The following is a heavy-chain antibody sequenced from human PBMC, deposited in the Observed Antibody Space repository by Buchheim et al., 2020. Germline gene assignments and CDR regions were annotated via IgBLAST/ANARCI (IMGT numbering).Heavy chain of an antibody. CDR3: AKEGPGGGWYNFIH. Sequence: EVQLLQSGGGLVQPGGSLRLSCAASEFTFSSFAMTWVRQAPGKGLEWVASISGSGVITYYVDSVKGRFTISRDHSKNTLYLQMDSLRVDDTAMYYCAKEGPGGGWYNFIHWGQGTL. V-gene: IGHV3-23*01. D-gene: IGHD6-19*01. CDR2: ISGSGVIT. CDR1: EFTFSSFA. J-gene: IGHJ4*02.